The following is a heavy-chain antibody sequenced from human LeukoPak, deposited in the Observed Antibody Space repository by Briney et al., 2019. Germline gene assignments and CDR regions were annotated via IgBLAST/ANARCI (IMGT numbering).Heavy chain of an antibody. D-gene: IGHD1-1*01. V-gene: IGHV4-59*01. J-gene: IGHJ4*02. CDR2: IYYTGTP. Sequence: ASETLSLTCSVSGDSISGSYWNWIRQSPGKELEWIGNIYYTGTPKYNPSLTNRVTISADTSKGQVSLNLNSVTAADTAVYYCAKTLGRGSASGWYFFNYGGPGLLVTVSS. CDR1: GDSISGSY. CDR3: AKTLGRGSASGWYFFNY.